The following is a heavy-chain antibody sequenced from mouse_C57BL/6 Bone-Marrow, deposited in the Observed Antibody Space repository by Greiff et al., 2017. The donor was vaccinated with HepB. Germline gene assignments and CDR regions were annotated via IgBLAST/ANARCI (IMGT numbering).Heavy chain of an antibody. Sequence: EVKLMESGGGLVQPGESLKLSCESNEYEFPSHDMSWVRKTPEKRLELVAAINSDGGSTYYPDTMERRFIISRDNTKKTLYLQMSSLRSEDTALYYFASYYYGSRYYFDYWGQGTTLTVSS. CDR2: INSDGGST. CDR1: EYEFPSHD. D-gene: IGHD1-1*01. V-gene: IGHV5-2*01. CDR3: ASYYYGSRYYFDY. J-gene: IGHJ2*01.